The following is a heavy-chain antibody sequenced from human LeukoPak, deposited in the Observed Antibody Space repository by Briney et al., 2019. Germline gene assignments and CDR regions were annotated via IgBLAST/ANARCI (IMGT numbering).Heavy chain of an antibody. D-gene: IGHD3-3*01. V-gene: IGHV3-23*01. Sequence: EGSLRLSCAASGFTFSSYAMSWVRQAPGKGLEWVSAISGSGGSTYYADSVKGRFTISRDNSKNTLYLQMNSLRAEDTAVYYCAKAKETYYDFWSGYFSDPWGQGTLVTVSS. J-gene: IGHJ5*02. CDR1: GFTFSSYA. CDR2: ISGSGGST. CDR3: AKAKETYYDFWSGYFSDP.